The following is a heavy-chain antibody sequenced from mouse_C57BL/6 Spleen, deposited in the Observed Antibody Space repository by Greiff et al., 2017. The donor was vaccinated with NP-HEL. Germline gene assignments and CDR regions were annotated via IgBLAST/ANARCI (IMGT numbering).Heavy chain of an antibody. D-gene: IGHD3-2*02. CDR3: ARRGAQATGFAY. Sequence: QVQLQQSGPELVKPGASVKISCKASGYAFSSSWMNWVKQRPGKGLEWIGRIYPGDGDTNYNGKFKGKATLTADKSSSTAYMQLSSLTSEDSAVYFCARRGAQATGFAYWGQGTLVTVSA. CDR2: IYPGDGDT. V-gene: IGHV1-82*01. J-gene: IGHJ3*01. CDR1: GYAFSSSW.